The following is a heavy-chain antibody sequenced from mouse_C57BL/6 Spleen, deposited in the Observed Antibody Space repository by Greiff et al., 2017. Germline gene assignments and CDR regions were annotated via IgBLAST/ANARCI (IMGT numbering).Heavy chain of an antibody. D-gene: IGHD1-1*01. CDR2: ILPGSGST. CDR3: ARSGGYYGSTLTWYFDV. J-gene: IGHJ1*03. V-gene: IGHV1-9*01. CDR1: GYTFTGYW. Sequence: VQLQQSGAELMKPGASVKLSCKATGYTFTGYWIEWVKQRPGHGLEWIGEILPGSGSTNYKEKFKGKATVTADTSSNTAYMPLRSLTTADSAIYYCARSGGYYGSTLTWYFDVWGTGTTVTVSS.